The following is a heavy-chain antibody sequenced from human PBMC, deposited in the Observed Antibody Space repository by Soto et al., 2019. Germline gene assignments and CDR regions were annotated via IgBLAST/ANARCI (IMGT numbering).Heavy chain of an antibody. D-gene: IGHD1-26*01. CDR3: AKEIDEWELLRTLGYFDY. CDR1: GFTFSSYA. V-gene: IGHV3-23*01. Sequence: EVQLLESGGGLVQPGGSLRLSCAASGFTFSSYAMSWVRQAPGKGLEWVSAVSGSGGSTYYADSVKGRFTISRDNSKHTLYLQMNSLRAEDTAVYYCAKEIDEWELLRTLGYFDYWGQGTLVTVSS. CDR2: VSGSGGST. J-gene: IGHJ4*02.